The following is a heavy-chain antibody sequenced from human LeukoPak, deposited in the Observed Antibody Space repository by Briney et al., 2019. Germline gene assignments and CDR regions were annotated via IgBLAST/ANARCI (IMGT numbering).Heavy chain of an antibody. J-gene: IGHJ4*02. CDR2: INPNNGGT. V-gene: IGHV1-46*01. CDR1: GYIFTTYR. D-gene: IGHD6-19*01. Sequence: ASVKVSCKASGYIFTTYRIHWMRQAPGQGLEWMGIINPNNGGTTYAQKFQGRVTMTRDTSTSIVYMELSSLTSEDTALYYCARDPSAWAAWDYWGQGTLVTVSS. CDR3: ARDPSAWAAWDY.